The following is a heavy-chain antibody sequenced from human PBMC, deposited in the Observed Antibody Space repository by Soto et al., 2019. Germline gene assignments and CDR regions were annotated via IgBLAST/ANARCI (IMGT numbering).Heavy chain of an antibody. J-gene: IGHJ6*02. V-gene: IGHV1-2*04. CDR2: INPNSGGT. Sequence: ASVKVSCKASGYTFTSYAMHWVRQAPGQRLEWMGWINPNSGGTNYAQKFQGWVTLTRDTSISTAYMELGRLRSDGTAVYYCARGGVLVPAAIVYYYGMDVWGQGTTVTVSS. CDR3: ARGGVLVPAAIVYYYGMDV. CDR1: GYTFTSYA. D-gene: IGHD2-2*02.